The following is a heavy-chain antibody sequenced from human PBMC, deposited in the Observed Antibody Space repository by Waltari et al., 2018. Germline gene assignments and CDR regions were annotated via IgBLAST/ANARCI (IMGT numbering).Heavy chain of an antibody. J-gene: IGHJ3*02. Sequence: EVQLVASGGGLVQPGGSLRPSCAASGFTLSSYLMSWVRQAPGKGLEWVANIKKDGSEEYYVDSVRGRFTISRDNAKNSLYLQMNSLRPEDTAVYYCARDQWFAFDIWGQGTMVTVSS. D-gene: IGHD3-22*01. CDR1: GFTLSSYL. CDR2: IKKDGSEE. CDR3: ARDQWFAFDI. V-gene: IGHV3-7*01.